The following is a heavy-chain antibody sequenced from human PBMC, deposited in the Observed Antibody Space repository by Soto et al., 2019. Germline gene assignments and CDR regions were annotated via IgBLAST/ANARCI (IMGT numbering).Heavy chain of an antibody. CDR3: ARETTYDILTASYGIWFDP. Sequence: EVQLVESGGGLVKPGGSLSLSCAASGFTFSSYNMNWLRQAPGKGLEWVSSISSRSTYIYYADSVKGRFNISRDDAKNSLYVQMNSLRAEDTAVYYCARETTYDILTASYGIWFDPWGQGTLVTVSS. D-gene: IGHD3-9*01. V-gene: IGHV3-21*01. J-gene: IGHJ5*02. CDR2: ISSRSTYI. CDR1: GFTFSSYN.